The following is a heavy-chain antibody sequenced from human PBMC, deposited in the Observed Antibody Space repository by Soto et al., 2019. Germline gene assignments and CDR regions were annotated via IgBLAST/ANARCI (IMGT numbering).Heavy chain of an antibody. CDR2: ISRNSGSI. D-gene: IGHD4-17*01. Sequence: EVQLVESGGGLVQPGRSLRLSCAASGFTFDDYAMHWVRQAPGKGLEWVSGISRNSGSIGYADSVKGRFTISRDNAKNSLYLQMNSLRAEDTALYYCAKAITFCGDYGYFDLWGRGTLVTVSS. V-gene: IGHV3-9*01. J-gene: IGHJ2*01. CDR3: AKAITFCGDYGYFDL. CDR1: GFTFDDYA.